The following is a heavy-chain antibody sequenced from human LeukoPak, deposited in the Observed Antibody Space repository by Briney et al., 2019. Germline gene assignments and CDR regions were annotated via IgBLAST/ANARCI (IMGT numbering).Heavy chain of an antibody. CDR1: GFTFSSYW. Sequence: PGGSLRLSCAASGFTFSSYWMSWVRQAPGKGLEWVAFIGSRTGNIYYADSVKGRFSISRDNAKNSVYLQMNSLRAEDTAVCYCARETEPLDYGDSTNLDYWGQGTLVTVSS. V-gene: IGHV3-21*01. CDR3: ARETEPLDYGDSTNLDY. D-gene: IGHD4/OR15-4a*01. J-gene: IGHJ4*02. CDR2: IGSRTGNI.